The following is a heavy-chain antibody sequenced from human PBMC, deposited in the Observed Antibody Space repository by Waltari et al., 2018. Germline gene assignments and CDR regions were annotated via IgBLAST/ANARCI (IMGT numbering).Heavy chain of an antibody. D-gene: IGHD7-27*01. CDR2: IDYSGTT. V-gene: IGHV4-38-2*02. J-gene: IGHJ4*02. CDR3: VRDRPTGEVDQ. Sequence: QVQLQESGPGLVKPSETLSLTCSVSGYSVTGGFYWGWIRQAPGKGLGWIANIDYSGTTYYNPSLRSRVTISVDTSKNQCSRKLTSLTAADTAVYYCVRDRPTGEVDQWGPGTLVTVSS. CDR1: GYSVTGGFY.